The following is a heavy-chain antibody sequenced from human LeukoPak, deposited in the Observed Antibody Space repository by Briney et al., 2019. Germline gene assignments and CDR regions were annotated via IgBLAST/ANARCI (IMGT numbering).Heavy chain of an antibody. V-gene: IGHV3-23*01. J-gene: IGHJ4*02. CDR2: ISGSGGST. Sequence: GGSLRLSCAASGFTFSSYAMSWVRQAPGKGLEWVSAISGSGGSTYYADSVKGRFTISRDNSKNTLYLQMGSLRAEDMAVYYCARVRVAGTGALDYWGQGTLVTVSS. CDR3: ARVRVAGTGALDY. D-gene: IGHD6-19*01. CDR1: GFTFSSYA.